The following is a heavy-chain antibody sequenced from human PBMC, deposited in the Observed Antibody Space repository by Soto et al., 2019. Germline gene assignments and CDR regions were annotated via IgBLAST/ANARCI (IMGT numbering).Heavy chain of an antibody. J-gene: IGHJ6*02. CDR3: ARSQGSSTSLEIYYYYYYGMDV. V-gene: IGHV1-69*01. CDR2: IIPIPGTA. Sequence: VESGAEVKKPGSSVKVSCKASGGTFSSYAISWVRQAPGQGLEWMGGIIPIPGTANYAQKFQGRVTITADESTSTAYMELSSLRSEDTAVYYCARSQGSSTSLEIYYYYYYGMDVWGQGTTVTVSS. CDR1: GGTFSSYA. D-gene: IGHD2-2*01.